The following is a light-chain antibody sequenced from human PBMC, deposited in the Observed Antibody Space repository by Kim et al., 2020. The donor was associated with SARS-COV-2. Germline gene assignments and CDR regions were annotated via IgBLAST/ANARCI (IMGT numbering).Light chain of an antibody. CDR3: EQFKSDPRT. CDR2: PAS. CDR1: QDIGSY. Sequence: ASVGDRVTITCRASQDIGSYLGWYQQKAGEAPRRLIFPASNLQSGVPSRFSGSGSGTEFTLTISSLQPEDCATYFCEQFKSDPRTFGQGTKVDIK. J-gene: IGKJ1*01. V-gene: IGKV1-17*01.